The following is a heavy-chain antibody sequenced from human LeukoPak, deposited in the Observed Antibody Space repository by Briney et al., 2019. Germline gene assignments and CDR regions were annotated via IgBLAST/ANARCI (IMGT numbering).Heavy chain of an antibody. V-gene: IGHV4-38-2*02. D-gene: IGHD3-22*01. J-gene: IGHJ3*02. CDR2: FYHSGTT. CDR3: ARQWYYYDSSGYYGAFDI. Sequence: SETLSLTCIVSGYSISSGYSWGWIRQPPGKGLEWIGSFYHSGTTYYNPSLKSPVTISVDSSKNHFSLKLSSVTAADTAVYYCARQWYYYDSSGYYGAFDIWGQGTMVTVSS. CDR1: GYSISSGYS.